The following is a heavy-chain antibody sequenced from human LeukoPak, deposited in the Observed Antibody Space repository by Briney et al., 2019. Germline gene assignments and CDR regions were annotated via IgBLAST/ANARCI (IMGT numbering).Heavy chain of an antibody. J-gene: IGHJ5*02. CDR3: VRDYFCSGGTCDDCFDP. V-gene: IGHV1-2*02. CDR2: INPNSGGT. Sequence: ASVKVSCKASGYTFTGYCMHWVRQAPGQGLEWMGWINPNSGGTNYAQKFQGRVTMTRDTSISTAYMELSRLRSDDTAVYYCVRDYFCSGGTCDDCFDPWGQGTLVTVSS. CDR1: GYTFTGYC. D-gene: IGHD2-15*01.